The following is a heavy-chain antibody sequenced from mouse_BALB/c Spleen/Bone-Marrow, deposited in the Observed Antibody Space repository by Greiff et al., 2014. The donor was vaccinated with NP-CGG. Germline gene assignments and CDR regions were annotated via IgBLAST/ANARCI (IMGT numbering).Heavy chain of an antibody. D-gene: IGHD2-3*01. CDR1: GYTFTSYW. J-gene: IGHJ1*01. V-gene: IGHV1S81*02. CDR2: IIPSNGRT. Sequence: VQLQASGAELVKPGASVKLSCKASGYTFTSYWMHWVKQRPGQGLEWIGEIIPSNGRTNYNEKFESKATPTVDKSSNTAYMQRSSLTSEDSAVYYCARWLLQYFDVWGAGTTVTGSS. CDR3: ARWLLQYFDV.